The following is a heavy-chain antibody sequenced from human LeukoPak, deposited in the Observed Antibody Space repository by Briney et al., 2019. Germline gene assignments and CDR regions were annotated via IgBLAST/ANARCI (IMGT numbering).Heavy chain of an antibody. CDR1: GGSISSGGYY. CDR3: ARDRDYGDAAFDI. D-gene: IGHD4-17*01. J-gene: IGHJ3*02. Sequence: SETLSLTCTVSGGSISSGGYYWSWIRQHPGKGLEWIGYIYYSGGTYYNPSLKSRVTISVDTSKNQFSLKLSSVTAADTAVYYCARDRDYGDAAFDIWGQGTMVTVSS. CDR2: IYYSGGT. V-gene: IGHV4-31*03.